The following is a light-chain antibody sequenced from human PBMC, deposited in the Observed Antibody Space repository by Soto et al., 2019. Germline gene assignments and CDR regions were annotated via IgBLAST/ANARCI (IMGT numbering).Light chain of an antibody. CDR1: SSDVGSYNL. J-gene: IGLJ3*02. CDR2: EVS. V-gene: IGLV2-23*02. Sequence: QAVVTQPASVSGSPGQSITISCTGTSSDVGSYNLVSWYQQHPGKAPKLMIYEVSKRPSGVSNRFSGSKSSNTASLTISGLQAEDEADYYCCSYAGSSTWVFGGGTKLTVL. CDR3: CSYAGSSTWV.